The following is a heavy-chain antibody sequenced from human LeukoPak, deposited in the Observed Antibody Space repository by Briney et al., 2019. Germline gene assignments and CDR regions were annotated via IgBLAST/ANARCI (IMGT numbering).Heavy chain of an antibody. V-gene: IGHV4-34*01. CDR1: GGSFSGYY. CDR3: ARAGLLPWDI. CDR2: INHSGST. Sequence: SETLSLTCAVYGGSFSGYYWSWIRQPPGKGLEWIGEINHSGSTNYNPSLKSRVTISVDTSKNQFSLKLSSVTAADTAVYYCARAGLLPWDIWGQGTMATVSS. J-gene: IGHJ3*02. D-gene: IGHD2-15*01.